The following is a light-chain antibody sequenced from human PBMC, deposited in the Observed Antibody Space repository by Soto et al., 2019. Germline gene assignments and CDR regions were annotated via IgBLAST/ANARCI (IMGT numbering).Light chain of an antibody. Sequence: QSVLTQPPSVYAAPGQKVTISCSGSSFNIGGNSVSWYQQLPGTAPKLLIYDDNKRPSGIPDRFSGSKSGTSATLGITGFQTGDEADYYCGSWDSSLSAYVFGTGTKVTVL. V-gene: IGLV1-51*01. CDR1: SFNIGGNS. CDR3: GSWDSSLSAYV. CDR2: DDN. J-gene: IGLJ1*01.